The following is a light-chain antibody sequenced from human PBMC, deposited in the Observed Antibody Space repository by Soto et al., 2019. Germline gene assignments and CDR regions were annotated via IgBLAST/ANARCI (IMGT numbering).Light chain of an antibody. CDR2: HAS. CDR3: QQFNNWPPIT. J-gene: IGKJ4*01. CDR1: QSISDT. V-gene: IGKV3D-15*01. Sequence: EIVLTQSPGTLSLSPGERATLSCRSSQSISDTLAWYQQKPGQAPRLLIYHASTRATGIPARFSGSGSGTEFTLTISSLQSEDFAILYCQQFNNWPPITLGGGTKVDI.